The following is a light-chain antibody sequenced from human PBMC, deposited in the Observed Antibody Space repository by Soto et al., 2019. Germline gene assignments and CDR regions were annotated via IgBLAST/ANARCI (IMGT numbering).Light chain of an antibody. Sequence: EVMLTQSPGTLSLSPGERATLSCRASQSVSSNYLAWYQQKSGQAPRLLIYGASNRATGIPDRFSGSGSGTDFTLTIRRREPEDFAVYYCQQYDTLPRTFGQGTKVEFK. V-gene: IGKV3-20*01. CDR2: GAS. CDR3: QQYDTLPRT. J-gene: IGKJ1*01. CDR1: QSVSSNY.